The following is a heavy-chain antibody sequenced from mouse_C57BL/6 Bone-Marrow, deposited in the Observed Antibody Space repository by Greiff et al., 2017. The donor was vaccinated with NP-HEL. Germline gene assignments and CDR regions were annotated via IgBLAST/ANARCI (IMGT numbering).Heavy chain of an antibody. D-gene: IGHD2-3*01. J-gene: IGHJ4*01. CDR1: GFTFSSYG. CDR3: ARRPDGYPWDY. CDR2: ISSGGSYT. V-gene: IGHV5-6*01. Sequence: EVKLVESGGDLVKPGGSLKLSCAASGFTFSSYGMSWVRQTPDKRLEWVATISSGGSYTYYPDSVKGRFTISRDNAKNTRYLQMSSLKSEDTAMYYCARRPDGYPWDYWGQGTSVTVSS.